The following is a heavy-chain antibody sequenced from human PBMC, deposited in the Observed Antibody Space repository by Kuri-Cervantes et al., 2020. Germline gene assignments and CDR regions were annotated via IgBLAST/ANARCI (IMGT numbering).Heavy chain of an antibody. Sequence: ASVKVSCKSSEYTFTGYYMHWVRQAPGQGLEWMGWINPNSGGTNYAQKFQGRVTMTRDTSISTAYMELSRLRSDDTAVYYCARVRRVGHTGYYMDVWGKGTTVTVSS. CDR3: ARVRRVGHTGYYMDV. V-gene: IGHV1-2*02. CDR1: EYTFTGYY. J-gene: IGHJ6*03. CDR2: INPNSGGT. D-gene: IGHD2-15*01.